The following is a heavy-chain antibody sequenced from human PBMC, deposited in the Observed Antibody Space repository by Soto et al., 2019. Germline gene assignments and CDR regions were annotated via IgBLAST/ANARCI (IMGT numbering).Heavy chain of an antibody. V-gene: IGHV3-73*02. CDR2: IRNKANSYAT. D-gene: IGHD2-15*01. CDR1: GFTLSGSA. J-gene: IGHJ4*02. Sequence: EVQLVESGGGLVQPGGSLKLSCAASGFTLSGSAVHWVRQASGKGLEWVGRIRNKANSYATAYAASLKGRFMISRDDSKNTAYLQMNSLKTEDTAVYYCTSHSPEDMIRKWGQGTLVTVSS. CDR3: TSHSPEDMIRK.